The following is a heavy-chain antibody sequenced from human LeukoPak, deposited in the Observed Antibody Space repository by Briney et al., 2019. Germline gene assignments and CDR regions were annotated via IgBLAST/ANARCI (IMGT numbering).Heavy chain of an antibody. V-gene: IGHV3-64D*09. J-gene: IGHJ4*02. D-gene: IGHD4-17*01. Sequence: GGSLRLSCSASGFNFSRYTMHWVRQAPGKGLEYVSAMSSNGGSTYYADSVKGRFTISRDNSKNTLYLQMSSLRAEDTAVYFCARLGSTVTHFDYWGQGTLVTVSS. CDR2: MSSNGGST. CDR3: ARLGSTVTHFDY. CDR1: GFNFSRYT.